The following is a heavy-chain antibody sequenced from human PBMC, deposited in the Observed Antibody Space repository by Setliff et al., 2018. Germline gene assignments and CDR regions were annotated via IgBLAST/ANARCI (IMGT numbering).Heavy chain of an antibody. V-gene: IGHV4-59*01. Sequence: PSETLSLTFSVSGDSISAASIMAWIRQPPGKGLEFIGFVYYSGAAKYDPSLKSRVTMSVDTSKTQFSLKLNSMTTADTAVYYCARGGTYRYFDYWGQGTLVTVSS. CDR1: GDSISAASI. CDR3: ARGGTYRYFDY. CDR2: VYYSGAA. J-gene: IGHJ4*02.